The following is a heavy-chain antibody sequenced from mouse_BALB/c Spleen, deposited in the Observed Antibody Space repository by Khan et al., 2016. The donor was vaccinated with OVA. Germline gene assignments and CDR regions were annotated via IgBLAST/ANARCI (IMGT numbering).Heavy chain of an antibody. CDR1: GYTFTDFN. V-gene: IGHV1S29*02. CDR2: IFPNNGDT. J-gene: IGHJ3*01. Sequence: EVQLQESGPDLVKPGASVRISCKTSGYTFTDFNLDWVKQSHGKSLEWIGYIFPNNGDTGYNQKFKTKATLTVDSSSSTAYMELRSLTAEDSAYYYGSRSGYGSFAYWGQGTLVTVSA. D-gene: IGHD1-2*01. CDR3: SRSGYGSFAY.